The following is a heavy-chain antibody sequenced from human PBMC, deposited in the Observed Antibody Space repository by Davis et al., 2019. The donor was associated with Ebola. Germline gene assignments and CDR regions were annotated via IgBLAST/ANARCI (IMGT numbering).Heavy chain of an antibody. V-gene: IGHV1-69*04. D-gene: IGHD3-16*01. J-gene: IGHJ6*02. CDR1: GGTFSSYA. CDR3: ARGGLMDYGDYYGMDV. CDR2: IIPILGIA. Sequence: SVKVSCKASGGTFSSYAISWVRQAPGQGLEWMGRIIPILGIANYAQKFQGWVTMTRDTSISTAYMELSRLRSDDTAVYYCARGGLMDYGDYYGMDVWGQGTTVTVSS.